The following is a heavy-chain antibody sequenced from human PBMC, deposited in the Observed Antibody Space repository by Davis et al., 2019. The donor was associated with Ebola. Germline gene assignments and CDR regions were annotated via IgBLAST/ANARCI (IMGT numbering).Heavy chain of an antibody. CDR3: ARDRRYGDYGYYGMDV. D-gene: IGHD4-17*01. CDR1: GFTFRSYA. CDR2: ISGSGGST. J-gene: IGHJ6*02. Sequence: GESLKISCAASGFTFRSYAMSWVRQAPGKGLEWVSAISGSGGSTYYADSVKGRFTISRDNSKNTLYLQMNSLRVEDTAVYYCARDRRYGDYGYYGMDVWGQGTTVTVSS. V-gene: IGHV3-23*01.